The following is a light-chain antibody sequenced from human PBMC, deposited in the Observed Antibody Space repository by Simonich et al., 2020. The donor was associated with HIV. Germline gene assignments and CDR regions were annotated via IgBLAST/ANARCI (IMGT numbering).Light chain of an antibody. CDR3: QQYYSSPRT. Sequence: DIVMTQSQDSLAVSLGERATINCKSSQSGLYSSNNKNYLAWYQQKPGQTHKLLIYWASTRESGVPDRFSGSGSGTDFTLTISSLQAEDVAVYYCQQYYSSPRTFGQGTKVEIK. V-gene: IGKV4-1*01. CDR1: QSGLYSSNNKNY. CDR2: WAS. J-gene: IGKJ1*01.